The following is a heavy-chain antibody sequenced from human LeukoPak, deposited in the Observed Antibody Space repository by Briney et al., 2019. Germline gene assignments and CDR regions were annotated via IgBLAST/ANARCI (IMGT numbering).Heavy chain of an antibody. D-gene: IGHD3-10*01. V-gene: IGHV1-69*13. Sequence: SVNVSCKASGGTFSSYAISWVRQAPGQGLEWMGGIIPIFGTANYAQKFQGRVTITADESTSTAYMELSSLRSEDTAVYYCARDRESYGSGSYFDYWGQGTLVTVSS. CDR2: IIPIFGTA. CDR1: GGTFSSYA. J-gene: IGHJ4*02. CDR3: ARDRESYGSGSYFDY.